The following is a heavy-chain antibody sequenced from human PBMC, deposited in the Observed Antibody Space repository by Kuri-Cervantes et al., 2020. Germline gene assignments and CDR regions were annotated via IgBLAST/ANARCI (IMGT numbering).Heavy chain of an antibody. Sequence: GSLRLSCTVSGGSISSYYWSWIRQPAGKGLEWIGRIYTSGSTNYNPSLKSRVTMSVDTSKNQFSLKLSSVTAADTAVYYCARDWGYYDSSGYYYGTTDNCFDPWGQGTLVTVSS. CDR1: GGSISSYY. J-gene: IGHJ5*02. CDR2: IYTSGST. V-gene: IGHV4-4*07. D-gene: IGHD3-22*01. CDR3: ARDWGYYDSSGYYYGTTDNCFDP.